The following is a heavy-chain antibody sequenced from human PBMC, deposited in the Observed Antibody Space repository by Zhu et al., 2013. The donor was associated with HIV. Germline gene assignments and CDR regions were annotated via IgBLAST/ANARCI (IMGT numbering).Heavy chain of an antibody. V-gene: IGHV4-34*01. CDR2: INHSGST. CDR1: GGSFSGYY. Sequence: QVQLQQWGAGLLKPSETLSLTCAVYGGSFSGYYWSWIRQPPGKGLEWIGEINHSGSTNYNPSLKSRLTISIDTSRSQFFLKMSSVTAADTAVYYCARGAYGDNRDYYYGMDVWGQGTTVTVSS. J-gene: IGHJ6*02. D-gene: IGHD4-17*01. CDR3: ARGAYGDNRDYYYGMDV.